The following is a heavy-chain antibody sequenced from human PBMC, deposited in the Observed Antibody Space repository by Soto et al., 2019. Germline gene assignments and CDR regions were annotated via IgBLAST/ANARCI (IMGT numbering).Heavy chain of an antibody. D-gene: IGHD3-22*01. CDR3: AVTYYYDSSCSSGVFDY. J-gene: IGHJ4*02. V-gene: IGHV4-30-4*01. CDR2: IYYSGST. CDR1: GGSISSGDYY. Sequence: QVQLQESGPGLVKPSQTLSLTCTVSGGSISSGDYYWSWIRQPPGKGLEWIGYIYYSGSTYYNPSLKSRGTISVDTSKNQFSLKLSSGTAADTAVYYCAVTYYYDSSCSSGVFDYWGQGTLVTVSS.